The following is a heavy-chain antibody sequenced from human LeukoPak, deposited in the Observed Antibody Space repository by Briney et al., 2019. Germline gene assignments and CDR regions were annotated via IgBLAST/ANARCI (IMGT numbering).Heavy chain of an antibody. CDR3: ATANSGPDI. CDR2: ISADGSFT. D-gene: IGHD1-1*01. V-gene: IGHV3-74*01. J-gene: IGHJ3*02. CDR1: GFTFSSYW. Sequence: PGGSLRLSRAASGFTFSSYWMHWVRQAPGKGLVWVTRISADGSFTLYADSVKGRFTISRDNAKNTLYLQMNSLRAEDTAVYYCATANSGPDIWGQGTTVTVSS.